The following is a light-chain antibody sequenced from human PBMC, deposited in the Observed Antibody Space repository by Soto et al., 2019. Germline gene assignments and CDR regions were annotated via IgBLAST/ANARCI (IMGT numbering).Light chain of an antibody. Sequence: EIVLTQSPGTLSLSPGERATLSCRASQSVGSNYLAWYQQKPGQAPRLLISDASNRATGIPARFSGSGSGTDFTLTISSLEPEDFAVYYCHQRQYWPPITFGQGTRLEI. CDR1: QSVGSNY. CDR2: DAS. V-gene: IGKV3-11*01. J-gene: IGKJ5*01. CDR3: HQRQYWPPIT.